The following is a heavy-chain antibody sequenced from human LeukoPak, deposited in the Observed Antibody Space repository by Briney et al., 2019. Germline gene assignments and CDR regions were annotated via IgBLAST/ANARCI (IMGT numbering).Heavy chain of an antibody. D-gene: IGHD3-10*01. Sequence: SETLSLTCAVYGGSFSGYFCIWIRQPPGKGLEWIEEINHSGSTNYNPSLKSRVTISVDTSKNQFSLKLSSVTAADTAVYYCARASRFIWFGESGFDPWGQGTLVTVSS. J-gene: IGHJ5*02. CDR2: INHSGST. V-gene: IGHV4-34*01. CDR1: GGSFSGYF. CDR3: ARASRFIWFGESGFDP.